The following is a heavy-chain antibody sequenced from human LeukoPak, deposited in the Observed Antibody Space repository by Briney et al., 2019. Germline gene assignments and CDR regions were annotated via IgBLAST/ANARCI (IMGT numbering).Heavy chain of an antibody. CDR3: ARDLNWGGDY. CDR1: GYTFTGYY. J-gene: IGHJ4*02. CDR2: INPKSGGT. V-gene: IGHV1-2*02. Sequence: ASVKVPCKASGYTFTGYYIHWVRQAPGQGLEWMGWINPKSGGTNYAQKFQGRVTMTRDTSIITAYMELSRLRFDDTAVYYCARDLNWGGDYWGQGTLVTVSS. D-gene: IGHD7-27*01.